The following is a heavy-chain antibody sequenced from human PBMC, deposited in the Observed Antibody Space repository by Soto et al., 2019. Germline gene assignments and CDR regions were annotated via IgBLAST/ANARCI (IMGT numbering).Heavy chain of an antibody. CDR3: ARDHPGYCSGGSCPIYYYYMDV. CDR1: GFTFSSYS. Sequence: GGSLRLSCAASGFTFSSYSMNWVRQAPGKGLEWVSYISSSSSTIYYADSVKGRFTISRDNAKNSLYLQMNSLRAEDTAVYYCARDHPGYCSGGSCPIYYYYMDVWGKGTTVTVSS. J-gene: IGHJ6*03. CDR2: ISSSSSTI. D-gene: IGHD2-15*01. V-gene: IGHV3-48*01.